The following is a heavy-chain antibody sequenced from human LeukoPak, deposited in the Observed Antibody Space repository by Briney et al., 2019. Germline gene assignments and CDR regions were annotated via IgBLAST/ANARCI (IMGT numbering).Heavy chain of an antibody. D-gene: IGHD6-19*01. CDR1: GFTFSSYS. CDR2: ISSSSSTI. J-gene: IGHJ5*02. V-gene: IGHV3-48*04. CDR3: ASGLGIAVAGRWFDP. Sequence: QAGGSLRLSCAASGFTFSSYSMNWVRQAPGKGLEWVSYISSSSSTIYYADSVKGRFTISRDNAKNSLYLQMNSLRAEDTAVYYCASGLGIAVAGRWFDPWGQGTLVTVSS.